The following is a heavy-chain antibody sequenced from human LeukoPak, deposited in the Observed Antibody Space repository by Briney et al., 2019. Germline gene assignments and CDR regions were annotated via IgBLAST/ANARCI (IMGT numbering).Heavy chain of an antibody. CDR2: IYYSGST. V-gene: IGHV4-31*03. CDR1: GGSISSGGYY. D-gene: IGHD3-3*01. J-gene: IGHJ6*03. CDR3: AGCYDSNYYYYYMDV. Sequence: PSQTLSLTCTVSGGSISSGGYYWSWIRQHPGKGLEWIGYIYYSGSTYYNPSLKSRVTMSVDTSKNQVSLKLSSVTAADTAVYYCAGCYDSNYYYYYMDVWGKGTTVTVSS.